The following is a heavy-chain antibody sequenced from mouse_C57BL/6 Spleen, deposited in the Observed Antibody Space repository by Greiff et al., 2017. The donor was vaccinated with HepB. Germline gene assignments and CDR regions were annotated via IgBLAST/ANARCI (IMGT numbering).Heavy chain of an antibody. Sequence: QVQLKQPGAELVRPGTSVKLSCKASGYTFTSYWMHWVKQRPGQGLEWIGVIDPSDSYTNYNQKFKGKATLTVDTSSSTAYMQLSSLTSEDSAVYYCARGYYDYVYYFDYWGQGTTLTVSS. V-gene: IGHV1-59*01. CDR2: IDPSDSYT. CDR3: ARGYYDYVYYFDY. CDR1: GYTFTSYW. D-gene: IGHD2-4*01. J-gene: IGHJ2*01.